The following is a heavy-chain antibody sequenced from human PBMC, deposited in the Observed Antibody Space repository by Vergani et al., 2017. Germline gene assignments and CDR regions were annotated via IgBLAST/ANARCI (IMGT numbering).Heavy chain of an antibody. D-gene: IGHD4-17*01. Sequence: QVQLQESGPGLVKPSETLSLTCTVSGGSISSYYWSWIRQPPGKGLEWIGYIYYSGSTNYNPSLKNRVPISVDTAKNQFSLKLSSVTAADTAVYYCARESPYGDSGMDVWGQGTTVTVSS. CDR1: GGSISSYY. CDR2: IYYSGST. V-gene: IGHV4-59*01. J-gene: IGHJ6*02. CDR3: ARESPYGDSGMDV.